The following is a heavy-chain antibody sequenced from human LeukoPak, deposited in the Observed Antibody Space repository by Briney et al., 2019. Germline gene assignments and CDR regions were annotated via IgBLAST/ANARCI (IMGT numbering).Heavy chain of an antibody. CDR3: AKGPHYYDSSGYHGAFDI. V-gene: IGHV3-53*01. D-gene: IGHD3-22*01. J-gene: IGHJ3*02. CDR2: IYSGGST. Sequence: QAGGSLRLSCAASGFTVSSNYMSWVRQAPGKGLEWVSVIYSGGSTYYADSVKGRFTISRDNSKNTLYLQMNSLRAEDTAVYYCAKGPHYYDSSGYHGAFDIWGQGTMVTVSS. CDR1: GFTVSSNY.